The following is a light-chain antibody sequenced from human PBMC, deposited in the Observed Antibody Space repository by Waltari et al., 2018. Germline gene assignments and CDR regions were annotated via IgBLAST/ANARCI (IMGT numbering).Light chain of an antibody. CDR3: QQYNNWPLLT. V-gene: IGKV3-15*01. Sequence: EVVMTQSPATLSVSPGERATLPCRASQSVRSNLAGSQQKPGQAPRLLIYGASTRATGIPARFSGSGSGTEFTLTISSLQSEDFAVYYCQQYNNWPLLTFGGGTKVEIK. CDR2: GAS. J-gene: IGKJ4*01. CDR1: QSVRSN.